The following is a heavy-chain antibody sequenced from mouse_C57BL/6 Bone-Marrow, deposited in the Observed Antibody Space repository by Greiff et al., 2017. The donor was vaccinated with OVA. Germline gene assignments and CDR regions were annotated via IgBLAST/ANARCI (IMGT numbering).Heavy chain of an antibody. CDR3: ARRFGNYWYFDV. V-gene: IGHV5-15*01. D-gene: IGHD2-1*01. CDR2: ISNLAYSI. Sequence: EVKLVESGGGLVQPGGSLKLSCAASGFTFSDYGMAWVRQAPRKGPEWVAFISNLAYSIYYADTVTGRFTISRENAKNTLYLEMSSLRSEDTAMYYCARRFGNYWYFDVWGTGTTVTVSS. J-gene: IGHJ1*03. CDR1: GFTFSDYG.